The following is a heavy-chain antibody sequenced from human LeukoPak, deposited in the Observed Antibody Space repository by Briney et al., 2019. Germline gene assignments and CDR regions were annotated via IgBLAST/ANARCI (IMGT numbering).Heavy chain of an antibody. V-gene: IGHV3-23*01. CDR2: ITGSGDTT. J-gene: IGHJ4*02. D-gene: IGHD3-9*01. Sequence: GGSLRLSCAASGFIFRNYAMSWVRQAPGKGLEWVSAITGSGDTTYYADSVKGRFTISRDNSKNTLYVEMNTLRAEDTAVYYCAKWGDYDILTGYYVSDFWGQGTLVAVSS. CDR1: GFIFRNYA. CDR3: AKWGDYDILTGYYVSDF.